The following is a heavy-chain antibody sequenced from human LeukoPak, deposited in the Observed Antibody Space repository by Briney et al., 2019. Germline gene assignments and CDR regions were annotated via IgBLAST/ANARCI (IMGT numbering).Heavy chain of an antibody. CDR1: GFTFSSYD. D-gene: IGHD5-18*01. J-gene: IGHJ5*02. CDR2: IGTAGDT. V-gene: IGHV3-13*01. Sequence: GGSLRLSCAASGFTFSSYDMHWVRQATGKGLEWVSAIGTAGDTYYPGSVKGRFTISRDNAKNSLYLQMNSLRAEDTALYYCAKGYSYGLLGNWFDPWGQGTLVTVSS. CDR3: AKGYSYGLLGNWFDP.